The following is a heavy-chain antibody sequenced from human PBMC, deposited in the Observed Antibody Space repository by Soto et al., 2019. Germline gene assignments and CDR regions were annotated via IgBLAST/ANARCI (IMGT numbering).Heavy chain of an antibody. CDR3: ARERVDYYDSSGYYGY. CDR2: IYSGGST. J-gene: IGHJ4*02. CDR1: GFTVSSNY. Sequence: PGGSLRLSCAASGFTVSSNYMSWVRQAPGKGLEWVSVIYSGGSTYYADSVKGRFTISRDNSKNTLYLQMNSLRAEDTAVYYCARERVDYYDSSGYYGYWGQGTLVTVSS. D-gene: IGHD3-22*01. V-gene: IGHV3-53*01.